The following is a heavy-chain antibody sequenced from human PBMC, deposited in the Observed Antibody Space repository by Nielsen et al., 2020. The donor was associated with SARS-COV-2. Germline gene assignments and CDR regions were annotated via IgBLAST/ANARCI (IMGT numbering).Heavy chain of an antibody. CDR1: GFTFSSYS. D-gene: IGHD5-18*01. Sequence: SLKISCAASGFTFSSYSMNWVRQAPGKGLEWVSGISWNSGSIGYADSVKGRFTISRDNAKNSLYLQMNSLRAEDTALYYCAKVGSYADYWGQGTLVTVSS. CDR2: ISWNSGSI. V-gene: IGHV3-9*01. J-gene: IGHJ4*02. CDR3: AKVGSYADY.